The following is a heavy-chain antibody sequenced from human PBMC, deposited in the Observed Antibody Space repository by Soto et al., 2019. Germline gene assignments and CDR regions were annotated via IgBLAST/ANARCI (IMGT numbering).Heavy chain of an antibody. CDR1: GYTFTSYG. J-gene: IGHJ6*02. CDR2: ISAYNGNT. D-gene: IGHD6-13*01. V-gene: IGHV1-18*01. Sequence: ASVKVSCKASGYTFTSYGISWVRQAPGQGLEWMGWISAYNGNTNYAQKLQGRVTMTTDTSTSTAYMELRSLRSDDTAVYYCARDHYDSSSWLRTYYYYYGMDVWGQRTTVTVSS. CDR3: ARDHYDSSSWLRTYYYYYGMDV.